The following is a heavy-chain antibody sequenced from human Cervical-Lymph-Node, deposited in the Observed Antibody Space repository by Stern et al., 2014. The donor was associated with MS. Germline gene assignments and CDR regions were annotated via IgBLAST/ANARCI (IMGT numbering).Heavy chain of an antibody. CDR1: GGTFTNYA. J-gene: IGHJ4*02. V-gene: IGHV1-69*01. CDR2: IIPIFGTA. D-gene: IGHD2-21*02. Sequence: QVQLVQSGAEVKKPGSSVRVSCKTSGGTFTNYAFSWVRQAPGQGPEWMGGIIPIFGTANYAQKFQGRVTIIADESRSTTYMELSSLRPEDTAVYYCATDIGVTDTAGYFEYWGQGTLVTVSS. CDR3: ATDIGVTDTAGYFEY.